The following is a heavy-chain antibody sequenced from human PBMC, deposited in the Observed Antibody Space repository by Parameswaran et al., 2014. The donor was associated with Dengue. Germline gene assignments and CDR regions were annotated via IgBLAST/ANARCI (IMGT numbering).Heavy chain of an antibody. D-gene: IGHD2-21*02. J-gene: IGHJ4*02. Sequence: SETLSLTCAVSGGSISSSNWWSWVRQPPGKGLEWIGEIYHSGSTNYNPSLKSRVTISVDTSKNQFSLKLSSVTAADTAVYYCAREYSHIVVVTTYYFDYWGQGTLVTVSS. CDR1: GGSISSSNW. CDR2: IYHSGST. V-gene: IGHV4-4*02. CDR3: AREYSHIVVVTTYYFDY.